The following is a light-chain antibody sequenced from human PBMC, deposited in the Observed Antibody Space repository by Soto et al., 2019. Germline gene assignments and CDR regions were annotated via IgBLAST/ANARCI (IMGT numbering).Light chain of an antibody. CDR1: SSDVGGYNY. V-gene: IGLV2-14*01. Sequence: QSALTQPASVSGSPGQSITISCTGTSSDVGGYNYVSWYQQHPGKAPNLMIYDVSNRPSGVSNRFSGSKSGNTASLTISGLQVEDEADYYCSSYTSSSSLVFGTGPKVNVL. CDR2: DVS. J-gene: IGLJ1*01. CDR3: SSYTSSSSLV.